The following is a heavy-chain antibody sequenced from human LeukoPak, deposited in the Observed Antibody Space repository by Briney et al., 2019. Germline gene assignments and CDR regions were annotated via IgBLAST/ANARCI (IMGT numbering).Heavy chain of an antibody. V-gene: IGHV3-48*03. Sequence: GSLRLSCAASGFTFSSYEMNWVRQAPGKGLEWVSYISSSGSTIYYADSVKGRFTISRDNAKNSLYLQMNSLRAEDTAVYYCASTPDILTGYLNDHWGQGTLVTVSS. CDR2: ISSSGSTI. J-gene: IGHJ4*02. CDR1: GFTFSSYE. D-gene: IGHD3-9*01. CDR3: ASTPDILTGYLNDH.